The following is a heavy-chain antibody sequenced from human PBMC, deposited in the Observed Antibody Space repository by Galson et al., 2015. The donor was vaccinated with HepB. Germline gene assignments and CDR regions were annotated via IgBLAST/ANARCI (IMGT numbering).Heavy chain of an antibody. CDR3: ASRPSGHSIAAAGTGWFDP. CDR1: GGTFSSYA. D-gene: IGHD6-13*01. J-gene: IGHJ5*02. CDR2: IIPILGIA. V-gene: IGHV1-69*04. Sequence: SVKVSCKASGGTFSSYAISWVRQAPGQGLEWMGRIIPILGIANYAQKFQGRVTITADESTSTAYMELSSLRSEDTAVYYCASRPSGHSIAAAGTGWFDPWGQGTLVTVSS.